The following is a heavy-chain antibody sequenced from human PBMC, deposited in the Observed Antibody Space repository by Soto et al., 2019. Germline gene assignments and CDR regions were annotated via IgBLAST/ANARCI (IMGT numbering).Heavy chain of an antibody. CDR2: INYSGRT. J-gene: IGHJ6*01. CDR3: ARRRAGYGMDV. V-gene: IGHV4-39*01. D-gene: IGHD6-19*01. Sequence: QLQLQESGPGLVKPSETLSLTCTVSGGSISSSSYYWGWIRQPPEKGLEWIGSINYSGRTYYNPSLKSRVTISVDTSKNQFSLKLSSVTAADTAVYYCARRRAGYGMDVW. CDR1: GGSISSSSYY.